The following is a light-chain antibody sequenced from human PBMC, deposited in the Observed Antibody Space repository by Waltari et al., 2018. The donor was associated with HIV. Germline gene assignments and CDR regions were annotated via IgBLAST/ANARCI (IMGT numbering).Light chain of an antibody. V-gene: IGLV2-11*01. CDR3: CSYADKYTWV. Sequence: QSALTQPRSMSGSPGQSVTISCTGTSSDVGGYNYVSWYQRHPDKAPKLMIFDVNKRPSGVPDRFSGSKSGNTASLTSSGLQAEDEADYYCCSYADKYTWVFGGGTKLAVL. CDR1: SSDVGGYNY. J-gene: IGLJ3*02. CDR2: DVN.